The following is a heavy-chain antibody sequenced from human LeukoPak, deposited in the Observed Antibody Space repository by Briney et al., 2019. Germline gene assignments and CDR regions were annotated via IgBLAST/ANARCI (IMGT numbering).Heavy chain of an antibody. J-gene: IGHJ4*02. CDR2: INPNSGGT. CDR1: GYTFTGYY. Sequence: GASVKVSCKASGYTFTGYYMHWVRQAPGQGLERMGRINPNSGGTNYAQKFQGRVTMTRDTSISTAYMELSRLRSDDTAVYYCATDYCSSTSCYTGFDYWGQGTLVTVSS. D-gene: IGHD2-2*02. CDR3: ATDYCSSTSCYTGFDY. V-gene: IGHV1-2*06.